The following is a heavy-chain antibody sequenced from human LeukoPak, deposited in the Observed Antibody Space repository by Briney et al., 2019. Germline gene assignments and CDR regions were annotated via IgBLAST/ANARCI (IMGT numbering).Heavy chain of an antibody. D-gene: IGHD6-19*01. V-gene: IGHV1-69*13. CDR1: GGTFSSYA. Sequence: ASVKVSCTASGGTFSSYAISWVRQAPGQGLEWMGGIIPIFGTANYAQKFQGRVTITADESTSTAYMELRSLRSDDTAVYYCARDVVRQWLVPDYWGQGTLVTVSS. CDR3: ARDVVRQWLVPDY. CDR2: IIPIFGTA. J-gene: IGHJ4*02.